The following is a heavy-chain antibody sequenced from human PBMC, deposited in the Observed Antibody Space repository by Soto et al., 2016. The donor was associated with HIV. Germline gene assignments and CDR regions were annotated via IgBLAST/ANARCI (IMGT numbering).Heavy chain of an antibody. J-gene: IGHJ5*02. CDR3: ARGFGSDNYYDSSGPSP. CDR2: INPNSGGT. Sequence: QVQLVQSGAEVKKPGASVKVSCKASGYTFTGYYMHWVRQAPGQGLEWMGWINPNSGGTNYAQKFQGRVTMTRDTSISTAYMELSRLRSDDTAVYYCARGFGSDNYYDSSGPSPWGQGTLVTVSS. V-gene: IGHV1-2*02. CDR1: GYTFTGYY. D-gene: IGHD3-22*01.